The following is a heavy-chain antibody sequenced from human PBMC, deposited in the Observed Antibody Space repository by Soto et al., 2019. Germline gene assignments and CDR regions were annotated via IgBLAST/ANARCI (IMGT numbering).Heavy chain of an antibody. V-gene: IGHV4-59*01. CDR2: IYYSGST. CDR3: ARGGENGYGFDY. D-gene: IGHD5-12*01. Sequence: KPSETLSLTCTVSGGSISSYYWSWLRQPPGKGLEWIGYIYYSGSTNYNPSLKSRVTISVDTSKNQFSLKLSSVTAADTAVYYCARGGENGYGFDYWGQGTLVTV. CDR1: GGSISSYY. J-gene: IGHJ4*02.